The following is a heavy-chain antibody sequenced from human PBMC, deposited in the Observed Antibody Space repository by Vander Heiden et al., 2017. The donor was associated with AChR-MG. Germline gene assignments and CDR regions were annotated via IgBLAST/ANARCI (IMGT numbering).Heavy chain of an antibody. CDR2: IYYSGST. J-gene: IGHJ4*02. CDR1: GGSISSYY. CDR3: AGYDSSGYYYDY. Sequence: QVQLQESRPGLVKPSETLSLTCTVSGGSISSYYWSWIRQPPGKGLEWIGYIYYSGSTNYNPSLKSRVTISVDTSKNQFSLKLSSVTAADTAVYYCAGYDSSGYYYDYWGQGTLVTVSS. V-gene: IGHV4-59*01. D-gene: IGHD3-22*01.